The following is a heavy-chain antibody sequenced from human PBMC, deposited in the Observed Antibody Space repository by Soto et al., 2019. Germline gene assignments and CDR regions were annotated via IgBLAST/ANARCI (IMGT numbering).Heavy chain of an antibody. D-gene: IGHD6-13*01. V-gene: IGHV3-23*01. CDR1: GFTFSSYA. CDR2: ISGSGGST. J-gene: IGHJ1*01. Sequence: GGSLRLSCAASGFTFSSYAMSWVRQAPGKGLEWVSAISGSGGSTYYADSVKGRFTISRDNSKNTLYLQTNSLRAEDTAVYYCAKDGSSSWYREYFQHWGQGTLVTISS. CDR3: AKDGSSSWYREYFQH.